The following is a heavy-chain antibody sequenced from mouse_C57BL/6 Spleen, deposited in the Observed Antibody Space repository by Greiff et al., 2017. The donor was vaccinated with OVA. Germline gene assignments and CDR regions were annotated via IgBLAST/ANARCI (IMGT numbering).Heavy chain of an antibody. V-gene: IGHV5-6*01. Sequence: EVKLVESGGDLVKPGGSLKLSCAASGFTFSSYGMSWVRQTPDKRLEWVATISSGGSYTYYPDSVKGRFTISRDNAKNTLYLQMSSLKSEDTAMYYCARPAQATFPFAYWGQGTLVTVSA. J-gene: IGHJ3*01. D-gene: IGHD3-2*02. CDR2: ISSGGSYT. CDR1: GFTFSSYG. CDR3: ARPAQATFPFAY.